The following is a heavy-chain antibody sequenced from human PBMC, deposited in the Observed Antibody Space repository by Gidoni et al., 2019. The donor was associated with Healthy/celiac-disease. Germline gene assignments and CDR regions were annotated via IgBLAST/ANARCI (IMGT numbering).Heavy chain of an antibody. D-gene: IGHD2-2*01. Sequence: EVQLVASGGGWVKPGGYLRLSCAAAGFTCSNAGRSWVRQATGQGLEWVGRIKRKTDGATTDYAAPVKGRFTISRDDSKNTLYLQMHSLKTEDTAVYYCTTAIVVYCSSTSCAFDYWGQGTLVTVSS. V-gene: IGHV3-15*01. CDR3: TTAIVVYCSSTSCAFDY. CDR1: GFTCSNAG. CDR2: IKRKTDGATT. J-gene: IGHJ4*02.